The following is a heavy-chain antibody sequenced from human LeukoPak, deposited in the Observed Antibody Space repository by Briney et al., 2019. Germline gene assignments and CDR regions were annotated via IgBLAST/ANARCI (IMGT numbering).Heavy chain of an antibody. V-gene: IGHV3-30*03. CDR3: ARVRFLEWLWDNAFDI. CDR2: XXYDGSNK. Sequence: GRSLRLSCAASGFTFXSYXXHWVRQAXXXXXXWXAXXXYDGSNKYYADSVKGRFTISRDNSKNTLYLQMNSLRAEDTAVYYCARVRFLEWLWDNAFDIWGQGTMVTVSS. D-gene: IGHD3-3*01. CDR1: GFTFXSYX. J-gene: IGHJ3*02.